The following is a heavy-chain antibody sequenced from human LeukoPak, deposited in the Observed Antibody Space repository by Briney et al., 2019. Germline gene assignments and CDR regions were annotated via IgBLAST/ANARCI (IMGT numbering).Heavy chain of an antibody. CDR2: ISGSGGST. D-gene: IGHD3-22*01. Sequence: PGGSLRLPCAASGFTFSSYAMSWVRQAPGKGLEWVSAISGSGGSTYYADSVKGRFTISTDSSKNTLYLQMNSLRAEDTAVYYCARDSTGYSYYWGQGTRVTVSS. V-gene: IGHV3-23*01. CDR1: GFTFSSYA. CDR3: ARDSTGYSYY. J-gene: IGHJ4*02.